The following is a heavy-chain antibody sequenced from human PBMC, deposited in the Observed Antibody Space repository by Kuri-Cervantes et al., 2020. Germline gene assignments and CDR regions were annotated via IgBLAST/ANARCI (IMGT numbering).Heavy chain of an antibody. J-gene: IGHJ5*02. CDR2: VNHSGLT. V-gene: IGHV4-34*01. Sequence: GSLRLSCAVYGGSFSDYYWNWIRQSPGKGLEWIGEVNHSGLTNYNPSLKSRVTISVDTSKNQFSLRLRSVTAADTAVYYCARDNSMSGEGWWLDPWGQGTQVTVSS. CDR1: GGSFSDYY. D-gene: IGHD2/OR15-2a*01. CDR3: ARDNSMSGEGWWLDP.